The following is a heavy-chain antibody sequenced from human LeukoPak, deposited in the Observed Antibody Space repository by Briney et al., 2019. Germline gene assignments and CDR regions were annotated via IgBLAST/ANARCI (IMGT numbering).Heavy chain of an antibody. CDR2: IKSDGSIT. D-gene: IGHD5-24*01. J-gene: IGHJ3*02. CDR1: GFTFSSYW. Sequence: ETGGSLRLSCAASGFTFSSYWMHWVRQAPGKGLVWVSRIKSDGSITNYADSVKGRFTISRDNAKNTLYLQMNSLRAEDTAVYYCARDRRWLNAFDIWGQGTMVTVSS. CDR3: ARDRRWLNAFDI. V-gene: IGHV3-74*01.